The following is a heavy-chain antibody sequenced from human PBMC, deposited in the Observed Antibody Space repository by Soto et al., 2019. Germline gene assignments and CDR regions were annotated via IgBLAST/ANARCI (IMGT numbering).Heavy chain of an antibody. D-gene: IGHD5-18*01. CDR3: ARDPPSWRDTGLDY. CDR2: IIPILGIA. Sequence: ASVKVSFKASGGTFSSYTISWVRQAPGQGLEWMGRIIPILGIANYAQKFQGRVTITADKSTSTAYMELSSLRSEDTAVYYCARDPPSWRDTGLDYWGQGTLVTVSS. V-gene: IGHV1-69*04. CDR1: GGTFSSYT. J-gene: IGHJ4*02.